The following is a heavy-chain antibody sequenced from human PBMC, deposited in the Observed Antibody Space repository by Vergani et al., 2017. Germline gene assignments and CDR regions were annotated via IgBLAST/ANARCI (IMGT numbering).Heavy chain of an antibody. V-gene: IGHV4-34*01. J-gene: IGHJ2*01. Sequence: QVQLQQWGAGLLKPSETLSLTCAVYGGSFSGYYWSWIRQPPGKGLEWIGEINHSGSTNYNPSLKSRVTISVDTSKNQFSLKLSSVTAADTAVYYCARLTGGARDWYVDLWGRGTLVTVSS. CDR3: ARLTGGARDWYVDL. CDR2: INHSGST. CDR1: GGSFSGYY. D-gene: IGHD7-27*01.